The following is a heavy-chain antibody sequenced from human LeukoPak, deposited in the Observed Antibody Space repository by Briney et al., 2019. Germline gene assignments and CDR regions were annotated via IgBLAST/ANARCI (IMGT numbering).Heavy chain of an antibody. CDR1: GGSISSYY. CDR3: ARGQPRFLRFLEWFPGYYMGV. Sequence: SETLSLTCTVSGGSISSYYWSWIRQPPGKGLEWIGYIYYSGSTNYNPSLKSRVTISVDTSKNQFSLKLSSVTAADTAVYYCARGQPRFLRFLEWFPGYYMGVWGKGTTVTVSS. J-gene: IGHJ6*03. CDR2: IYYSGST. V-gene: IGHV4-59*01. D-gene: IGHD3-3*01.